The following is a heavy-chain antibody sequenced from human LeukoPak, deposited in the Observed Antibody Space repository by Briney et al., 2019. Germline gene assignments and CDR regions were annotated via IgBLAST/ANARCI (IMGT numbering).Heavy chain of an antibody. CDR3: ARQELVGSGYDVGYYGMDV. Sequence: GESLKISCKGSGYSFTSYWIGWVRQMPGKGLEWMGIIYPGDSDTRYSPSFQGQVTISADKSISTAYLQWSSLKASDTAMYYCARQELVGSGYDVGYYGMDVWGQGTTVTVSS. V-gene: IGHV5-51*01. J-gene: IGHJ6*02. CDR1: GYSFTSYW. CDR2: IYPGDSDT. D-gene: IGHD3-10*01.